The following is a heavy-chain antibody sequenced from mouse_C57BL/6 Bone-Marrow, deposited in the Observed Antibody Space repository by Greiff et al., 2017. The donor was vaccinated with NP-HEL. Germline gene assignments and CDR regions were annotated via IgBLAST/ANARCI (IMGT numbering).Heavy chain of an antibody. Sequence: EVKLMESGAELVRPGSSVKMSCKTSGYTFTSYGINWVKQRPGQGLEWIGYIYIGNGYTEYNEKFKGKATLTSDTSSSTAYMQLSSLTSEDSAIYFCSILEEVNWDLYYFDYWGQGTTLTVSS. CDR3: SILEEVNWDLYYFDY. D-gene: IGHD4-1*02. CDR2: IYIGNGYT. CDR1: GYTFTSYG. J-gene: IGHJ2*01. V-gene: IGHV1-58*01.